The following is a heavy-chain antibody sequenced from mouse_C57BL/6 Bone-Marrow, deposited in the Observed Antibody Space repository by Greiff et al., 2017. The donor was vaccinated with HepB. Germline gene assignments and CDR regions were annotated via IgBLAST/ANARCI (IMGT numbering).Heavy chain of an antibody. CDR2: IYPSDSET. J-gene: IGHJ2*01. V-gene: IGHV1-61*01. CDR1: GYTFTSYW. CDR3: GRRSLGVDY. Sequence: QVQLQQPGAELVRPGSSVKLSCKASGYTFTSYWMDWVKQRPGQGLEWIGNIYPSDSETHYNQKFKDKATLTVDKSSSTAYMQLSSLTSEDSAVYDCGRRSLGVDYWGQGTTLTVSS. D-gene: IGHD4-1*01.